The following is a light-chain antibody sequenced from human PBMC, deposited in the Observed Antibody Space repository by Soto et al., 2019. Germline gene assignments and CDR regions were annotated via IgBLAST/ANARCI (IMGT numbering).Light chain of an antibody. CDR1: SSDVGDYKF. V-gene: IGLV2-8*01. CDR3: SSYAGNNNVV. J-gene: IGLJ2*01. CDR2: EVN. Sequence: HSALTQPPSASGSPGQSVTISCTGTSSDVGDYKFVSWYQQHPGKAPKLLMYEVNRRPSGVPDRFSGSKSGNTASLTVSGLQAEDEAEYYCSSYAGNNNVVFGGGTKVTVL.